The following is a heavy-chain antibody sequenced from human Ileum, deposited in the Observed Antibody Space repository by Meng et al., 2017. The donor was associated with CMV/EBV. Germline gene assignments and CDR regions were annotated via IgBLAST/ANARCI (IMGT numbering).Heavy chain of an antibody. D-gene: IGHD6-13*01. CDR2: INSDGSST. CDR3: ARVKYSSSALSY. CDR1: GFTFSSYW. Sequence: GESLKISCAAPGFTFSSYWMHWVRQAPGKGLVWVSRINSDGSSTSYADSVKGRFTISRDNAKNTLYLQMNSLRAEDTAVYYCARVKYSSSALSYWGQGTLVTVSS. J-gene: IGHJ4*02. V-gene: IGHV3-74*01.